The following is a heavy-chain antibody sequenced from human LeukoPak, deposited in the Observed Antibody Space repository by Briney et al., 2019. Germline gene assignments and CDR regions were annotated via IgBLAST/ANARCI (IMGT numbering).Heavy chain of an antibody. D-gene: IGHD3-16*01. V-gene: IGHV4-59*05. CDR3: AMEWGNRGF. CDR2: IFYSGST. J-gene: IGHJ4*02. Sequence: PGGSLRLSCAASGFTFSSYWMSWVRQAPGKGLEWIGTIFYSGSTYYNPSLKSRVTISVDTSKNQFSLKLTSVTAADTAVYYCAMEWGNRGFWGQGTLVTVSS. CDR1: GFTFSSYW.